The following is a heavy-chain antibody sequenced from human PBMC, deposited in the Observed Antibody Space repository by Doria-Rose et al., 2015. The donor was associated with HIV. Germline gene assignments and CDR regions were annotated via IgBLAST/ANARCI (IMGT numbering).Heavy chain of an antibody. V-gene: IGHV2-26*01. CDR2: IFSADER. D-gene: IGHD6-13*01. Sequence: SGPVLVKPTETLTLTCTVSGVSLSSPGMGVSWIRQPPGKALEWLANIFSADERSYKTSLKSRLTISRATSKSQVVLTMTDMDPVDTATYYCARIKSSRWYHKYYFDFWGQGTLVIVSA. J-gene: IGHJ4*02. CDR1: GVSLSSPGMG. CDR3: ARIKSSRWYHKYYFDF.